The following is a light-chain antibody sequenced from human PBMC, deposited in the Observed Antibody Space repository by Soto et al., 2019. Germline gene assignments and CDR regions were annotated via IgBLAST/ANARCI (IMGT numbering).Light chain of an antibody. Sequence: SVLTQPASVSGSPGQSITISCTGTSSDVGAYNYVSWYQQHPGKAPKLMIYEVNNRPSGVSNRFSGSKSGNTASLTISGLQAEDEADYYCSSYTTSSTYVFGTGTKVNVL. CDR1: SSDVGAYNY. V-gene: IGLV2-14*01. CDR2: EVN. CDR3: SSYTTSSTYV. J-gene: IGLJ1*01.